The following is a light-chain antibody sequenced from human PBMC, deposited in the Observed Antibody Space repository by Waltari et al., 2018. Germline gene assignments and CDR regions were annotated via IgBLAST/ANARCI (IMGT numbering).Light chain of an antibody. Sequence: SSELTQDPAVSVAMGQTVRITCPGDSLKSYYASPYQQRPGQAPILVIYDKNNRPSGVPDRFSGSSSHNTGSLTITGAQAEDEASYYCHSRDASGVAGSFGGGTKLTVL. CDR3: HSRDASGVAGS. CDR1: SLKSYY. CDR2: DKN. V-gene: IGLV3-19*01. J-gene: IGLJ2*01.